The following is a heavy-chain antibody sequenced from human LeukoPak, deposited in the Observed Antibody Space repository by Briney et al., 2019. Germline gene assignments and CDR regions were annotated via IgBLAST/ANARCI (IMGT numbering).Heavy chain of an antibody. CDR3: AKSGLSRFEY. V-gene: IGHV3-23*01. J-gene: IGHJ4*02. D-gene: IGHD4/OR15-4a*01. Sequence: PGGSLRLSCAASGFTFSSYAMSWVRQAPGKGLEWVSAFSGSGGSTYYADSVKGRSTISRDTSKNTLYLQMNRLRAEDTAIYYCAKSGLSRFEYWGQGTLVTVSS. CDR1: GFTFSSYA. CDR2: FSGSGGST.